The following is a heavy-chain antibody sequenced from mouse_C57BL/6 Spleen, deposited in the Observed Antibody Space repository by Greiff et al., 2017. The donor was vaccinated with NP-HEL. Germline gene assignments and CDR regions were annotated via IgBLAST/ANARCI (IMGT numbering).Heavy chain of an antibody. CDR1: GFSFNTYA. D-gene: IGHD1-1*01. J-gene: IGHJ4*01. CDR3: VRYGSRHYYAMDY. Sequence: EVKLLESGGGLVQPKGSLKLSCAASGFSFNTYAMNWVRQAPGKGLEWVARIRSKSNNYATYYADSVKDRFTISRDDSESMLYLQMNNLKTEDTAMYYCVRYGSRHYYAMDYWGQGTSVTVSS. V-gene: IGHV10-1*01. CDR2: IRSKSNNYAT.